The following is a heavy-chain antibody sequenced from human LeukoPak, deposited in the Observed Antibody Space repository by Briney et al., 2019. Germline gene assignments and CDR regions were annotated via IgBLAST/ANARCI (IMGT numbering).Heavy chain of an antibody. V-gene: IGHV3-30*02. CDR2: IRHDGTNK. Sequence: GGSLRLSCAASGFTYGNYDMHWVRQPPGKGLEWLAFIRHDGTNKYYADSVQGRFTISRDNSKTTLYMQMISLRPEDTAVYYCAKNFRVKNSLFAHYMDVWGKGTTVTVSS. CDR1: GFTYGNYD. D-gene: IGHD3-3*01. CDR3: AKNFRVKNSLFAHYMDV. J-gene: IGHJ6*03.